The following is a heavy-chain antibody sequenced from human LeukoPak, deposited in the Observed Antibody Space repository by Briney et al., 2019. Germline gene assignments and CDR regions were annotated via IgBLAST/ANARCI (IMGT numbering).Heavy chain of an antibody. D-gene: IGHD5-18*01. CDR3: AREEGYIYGLLDY. J-gene: IGHJ4*02. CDR1: GFTFSSYA. Sequence: GGSLRLSCAASGFTFSSYAMSWVRQAPGKGLEWVSAISGSGGSTYYADSVKGRFTISRDNSKNTLYLQMNSLRADDTAVYYCAREEGYIYGLLDYWGQGTLVTVSS. V-gene: IGHV3-23*01. CDR2: ISGSGGST.